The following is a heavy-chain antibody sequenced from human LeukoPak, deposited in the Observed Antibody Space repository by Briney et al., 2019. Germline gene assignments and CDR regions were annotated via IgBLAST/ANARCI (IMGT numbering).Heavy chain of an antibody. CDR1: GGSFSGYY. Sequence: ASETLSLTCAVYGGSFSGYYWSWIRQPPGKGLEWIGEINHSGSTNNNPSLKSRVTISVDTSKNQFSLKLSSVTAADTAVYYCARAGGGIAAAGTRSRKWFDPWGQGTLVTVSS. CDR2: INHSGST. V-gene: IGHV4-34*01. CDR3: ARAGGGIAAAGTRSRKWFDP. J-gene: IGHJ5*02. D-gene: IGHD6-13*01.